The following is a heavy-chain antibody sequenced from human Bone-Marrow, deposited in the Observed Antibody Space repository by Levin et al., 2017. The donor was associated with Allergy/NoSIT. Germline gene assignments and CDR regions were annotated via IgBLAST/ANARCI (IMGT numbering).Heavy chain of an antibody. CDR3: AREYGAGDGAFDI. J-gene: IGHJ3*02. CDR1: GGSIRSYY. Sequence: SQTLSLTCTVSGGSIRSYYWSWIRQPPGKGLEWIGYIYYSGSTNYNPSLKSRVTISVDTSKNQFSLKLSSVTAADTAVHYCAREYGAGDGAFDIWGQGTMVTVSS. V-gene: IGHV4-59*01. CDR2: IYYSGST. D-gene: IGHD4-17*01.